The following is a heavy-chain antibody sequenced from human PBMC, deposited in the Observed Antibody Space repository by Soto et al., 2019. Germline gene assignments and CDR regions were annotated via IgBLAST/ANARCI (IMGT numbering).Heavy chain of an antibody. Sequence: EVQLVESGGGLVQPGRSLRLSCAASGFTFDDYAMHWVRQAPGKGLEWVSGISWNSGSIGYADSVKGRFTISRDNAKNSLYLQMNSLRAEDTALYYCAKDKDCSGCSCYYRSFDYWGQGTLVTVSS. CDR1: GFTFDDYA. D-gene: IGHD2-15*01. V-gene: IGHV3-9*01. J-gene: IGHJ4*02. CDR3: AKDKDCSGCSCYYRSFDY. CDR2: ISWNSGSI.